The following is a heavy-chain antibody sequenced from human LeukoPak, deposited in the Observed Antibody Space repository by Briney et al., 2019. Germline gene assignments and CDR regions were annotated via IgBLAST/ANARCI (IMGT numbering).Heavy chain of an antibody. V-gene: IGHV4-34*01. CDR3: ARGPYYYNNDAFDI. D-gene: IGHD3-10*01. J-gene: IGHJ3*02. CDR2: INHSGST. Sequence: SETLSLTCTVSGGSISSYYWSWIRQPPGKGLGWIGEINHSGSTNYDPSLKSRVTISVDTSKNQFSLKLSSVTAADTAVYYCARGPYYYNNDAFDIWGQGTMVTVSS. CDR1: GGSISSYY.